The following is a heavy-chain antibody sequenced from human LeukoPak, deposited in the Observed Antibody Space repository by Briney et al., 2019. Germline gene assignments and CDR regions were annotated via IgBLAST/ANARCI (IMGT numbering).Heavy chain of an antibody. V-gene: IGHV3-11*04. Sequence: WGSLRLSCAASGFTFSDYYMSWIRQAPGKGLEWVSYISSSGSTIYYADSVKGRFTISRDNAKNSLYLQMNSLRAEDTAVYYCARVKEASAFDVWGQGTMVTVSS. J-gene: IGHJ3*01. CDR2: ISSSGSTI. CDR1: GFTFSDYY. CDR3: ARVKEASAFDV. D-gene: IGHD5-12*01.